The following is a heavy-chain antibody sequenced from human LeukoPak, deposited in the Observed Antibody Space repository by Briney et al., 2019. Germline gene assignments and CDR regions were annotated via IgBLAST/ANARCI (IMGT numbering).Heavy chain of an antibody. Sequence: GGALRVSSAPSLFSLYDYVMHSVRQAPRKGVEWVSLICLDGGSSYYADSVKGRFNISRDKSKNSLYMQMNSLRAEDTALYYCARETYCGGDCQNAYFDYWGQGTLVTVSS. V-gene: IGHV3-43D*03. D-gene: IGHD2-21*01. CDR3: ARETYCGGDCQNAYFDY. J-gene: IGHJ4*02. CDR1: LFSLYDYV. CDR2: ICLDGGSS.